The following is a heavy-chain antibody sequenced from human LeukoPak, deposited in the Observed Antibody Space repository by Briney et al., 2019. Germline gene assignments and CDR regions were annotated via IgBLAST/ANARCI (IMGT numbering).Heavy chain of an antibody. V-gene: IGHV4-30-4*01. D-gene: IGHD3-9*01. J-gene: IGHJ4*02. CDR1: GGSFSGYY. Sequence: SETLSLTCAVYGGSFSGYYWSWIRQPPGKGLEWIGYIYYSGSTYYNPSLKSRVTISVDTSKNQFSLKLSSVTAADTAVYYCARGDYDILTGYYHGFDYWGQGTLVTVSS. CDR3: ARGDYDILTGYYHGFDY. CDR2: IYYSGST.